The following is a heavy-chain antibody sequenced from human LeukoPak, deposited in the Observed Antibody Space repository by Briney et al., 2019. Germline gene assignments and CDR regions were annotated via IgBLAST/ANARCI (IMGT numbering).Heavy chain of an antibody. Sequence: RRCLRLSCAASGFTFTVYCMRWVRLAPNKGLEWLGVISYVGSNKNYADSVNSRFSISSDNAKNTLYLQMNSLTADDTAVYYCARDSVLRGTIYYVDYWGQGTLVTVSS. J-gene: IGHJ4*02. CDR2: ISYVGSNK. D-gene: IGHD3-10*01. CDR1: GFTFTVYC. CDR3: ARDSVLRGTIYYVDY. V-gene: IGHV3-30*03.